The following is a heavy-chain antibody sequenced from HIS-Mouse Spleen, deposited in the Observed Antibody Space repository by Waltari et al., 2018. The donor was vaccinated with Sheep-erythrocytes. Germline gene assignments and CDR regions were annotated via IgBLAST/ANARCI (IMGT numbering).Heavy chain of an antibody. D-gene: IGHD1-26*01. CDR3: ARVAWEESFYYYYGMDV. CDR2: IIPILGIA. CDR1: GGTFSSYA. J-gene: IGHJ6*02. V-gene: IGHV1-69*04. Sequence: QVQLVQSGAEVKKPGSSVKVSCKASGGTFSSYAISWVRQAPGQGLEWMGRIIPILGIANYAQKFQGRVTITVDKSTSTAYMELSSLRSEDTAVYYCARVAWEESFYYYYGMDVWGQGTTVTVSS.